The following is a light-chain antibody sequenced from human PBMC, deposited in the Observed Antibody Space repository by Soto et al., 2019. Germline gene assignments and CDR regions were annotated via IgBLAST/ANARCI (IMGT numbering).Light chain of an antibody. CDR1: RNMSSNY. Sequence: EIVLTQSPGTLSVSPGARAPLSCRARRNMSSNYLAWYQQSPGQAPRLLIYGASSRPTGVRDMFSVRGSGTDFILTISRLEPDTFAVRYCQQYGSSLFGPGTKVDIK. V-gene: IGKV3-20*01. J-gene: IGKJ3*01. CDR3: QQYGSSL. CDR2: GAS.